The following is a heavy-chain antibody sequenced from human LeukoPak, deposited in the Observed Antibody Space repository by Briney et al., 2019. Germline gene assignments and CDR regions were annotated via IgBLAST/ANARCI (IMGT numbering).Heavy chain of an antibody. Sequence: SETLSLTCTVSGGSISSYYWSWIRQPPGKGLEWIGHIYYSGNTNYNPSLKSRVTISVDTSKNQFSLKLGSVTAADTAVYYCARHVVSFNWFDPWGQGTPVTVSP. CDR3: ARHVVSFNWFDP. D-gene: IGHD2-2*01. CDR2: IYYSGNT. J-gene: IGHJ5*02. V-gene: IGHV4-59*08. CDR1: GGSISSYY.